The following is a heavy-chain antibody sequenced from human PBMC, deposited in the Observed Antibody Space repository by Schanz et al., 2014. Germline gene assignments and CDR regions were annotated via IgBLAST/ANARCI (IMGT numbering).Heavy chain of an antibody. CDR2: INPNSGGT. V-gene: IGHV1-2*06. Sequence: QVQLVQSGAEVKKPGASVKVSCRASTSTFTGYYIHWVRQAPGQGLEWMGRINPNSGGTNYAQKLQGRVTMTRDTSISTAYMELSRLRSDDTAVYYCAREAYDSSGYEFDYWGQGTLVTVSS. J-gene: IGHJ4*02. CDR3: AREAYDSSGYEFDY. CDR1: TSTFTGYY. D-gene: IGHD3-22*01.